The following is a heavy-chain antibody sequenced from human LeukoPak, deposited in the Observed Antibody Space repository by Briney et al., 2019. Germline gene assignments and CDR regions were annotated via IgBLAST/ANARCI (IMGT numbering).Heavy chain of an antibody. CDR1: GFTFSSYA. V-gene: IGHV3-21*01. J-gene: IGHJ4*02. CDR2: ISSSSSYI. D-gene: IGHD2-15*01. Sequence: GGSLRLSCAASGFTFSSYAMSWVRQAPGKGLEWVSSISSSSSYIYYADSVKGRFTISRDNAKNSLYLQMNSLRAEDTAVYYCARDQGGSCINDYWGQGTLVTVSS. CDR3: ARDQGGSCINDY.